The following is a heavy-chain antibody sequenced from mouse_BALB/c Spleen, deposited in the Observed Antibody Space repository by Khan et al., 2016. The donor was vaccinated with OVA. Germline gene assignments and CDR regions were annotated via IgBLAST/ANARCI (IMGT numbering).Heavy chain of an antibody. CDR3: ARKNYYGYAVDY. Sequence: EVQLQESGPGLVKPSQSLSLTCTVTGYSITTNYAWDWIRQFPGNKLGWMGYISYSGSTSYNPSLTSRISNTRNTSKNHFFLQLNSVTTEDTATYYCARKNYYGYAVDYWGQGTSVTVSS. J-gene: IGHJ4*01. V-gene: IGHV3-2*02. CDR1: GYSITTNYA. CDR2: ISYSGST. D-gene: IGHD1-1*01.